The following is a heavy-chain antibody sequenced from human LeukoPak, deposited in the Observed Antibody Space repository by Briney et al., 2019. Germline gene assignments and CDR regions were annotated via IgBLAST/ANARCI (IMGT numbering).Heavy chain of an antibody. CDR3: AREPAAATFDY. CDR2: ITRSGSYM. D-gene: IGHD2-15*01. V-gene: IGHV3-21*01. J-gene: IGHJ4*02. Sequence: GGSLRLSCAASGFIFSSYSMNWVRQAPGKGLEWVSPITRSGSYMYYADSVKGRFTISRDNAKNSLYLQMNSLRVEDTAVYYCAREPAAATFDYWGQGTLVTVSS. CDR1: GFIFSSYS.